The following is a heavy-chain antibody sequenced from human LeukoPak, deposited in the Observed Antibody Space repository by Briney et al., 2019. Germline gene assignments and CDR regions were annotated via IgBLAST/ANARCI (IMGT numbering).Heavy chain of an antibody. CDR2: IRSKAYGGTT. J-gene: IGHJ6*03. CDR1: GFTFGDYA. Sequence: GGSLRLSCTASGFTFGDYAMSWVRQAPGKGLEWVGFIRSKAYGGTTEYAASVKGRFTISRDDSKSIAYLQMNSLRAEDTAVYYCARGGSSGWYRNYYYMDVWGKGTTVTVSS. CDR3: ARGGSSGWYRNYYYMDV. D-gene: IGHD6-19*01. V-gene: IGHV3-49*04.